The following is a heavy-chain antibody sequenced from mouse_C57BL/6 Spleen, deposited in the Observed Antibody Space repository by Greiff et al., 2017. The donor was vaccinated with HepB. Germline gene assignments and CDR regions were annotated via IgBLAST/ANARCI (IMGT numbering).Heavy chain of an antibody. CDR1: GYAFTNYL. CDR3: ARYPITTVVATDAMDY. J-gene: IGHJ4*01. CDR2: INSGSGGT. Sequence: VQLQQSGAELVRPGTSVKVSCKASGYAFTNYLIEWVKQRPGQGLEWIGVINSGSGGTDYNEKFKGKATLTADKSSSTAYMQLSSLTSEDSAVYFCARYPITTVVATDAMDYWGQGTSVTVSS. D-gene: IGHD1-1*01. V-gene: IGHV1-54*01.